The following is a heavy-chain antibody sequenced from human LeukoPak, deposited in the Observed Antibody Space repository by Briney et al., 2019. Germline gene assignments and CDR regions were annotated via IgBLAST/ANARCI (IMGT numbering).Heavy chain of an antibody. J-gene: IGHJ4*02. D-gene: IGHD4-17*01. CDR1: GGPISSGGYS. CDR3: ASFHDYGDYDIDY. Sequence: SQTLSLTCAVSGGPISSGGYSWSWIRQPPGKGLEWIGYIYHSGSTYYNPSLKSRVTISVDTSKNQFSLKLSSVTAADTAVYYCASFHDYGDYDIDYWGQGTLVTVSS. V-gene: IGHV4-30-2*01. CDR2: IYHSGST.